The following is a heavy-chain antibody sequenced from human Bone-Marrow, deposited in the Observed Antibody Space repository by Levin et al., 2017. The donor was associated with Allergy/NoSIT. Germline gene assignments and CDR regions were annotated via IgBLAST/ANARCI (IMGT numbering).Heavy chain of an antibody. CDR2: IYYSGST. V-gene: IGHV4-30-4*01. CDR3: ARLSLTFYDILTGYYSPIGTFDY. D-gene: IGHD3-9*01. J-gene: IGHJ4*02. Sequence: LRLSCNVSGGSINSGDSYWSWIRQPPGKGLEWIGYIYYSGSTYYNPSLKSRITISIDTSKSQFSLQLSSLTAADTAVYYCARLSLTFYDILTGYYSPIGTFDYWGQGTLVTVSS. CDR1: GGSINSGDSY.